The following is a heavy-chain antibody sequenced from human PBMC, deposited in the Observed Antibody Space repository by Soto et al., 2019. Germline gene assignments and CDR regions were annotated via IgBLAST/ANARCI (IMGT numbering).Heavy chain of an antibody. V-gene: IGHV4-39*01. CDR3: GRLEELATISSYFVD. D-gene: IGHD1-1*01. J-gene: IGHJ4*02. Sequence: SETLSLTCTVSGGSVSSGSYYWGWVRQPPGKGLEWIGSVYYSGSTYYNPSLESRVTISVDKSKNQFSLKLMSLSAADTAVFSFGRLEELATISSYFVDWGQGALVPVS. CDR1: GGSVSSGSYY. CDR2: VYYSGST.